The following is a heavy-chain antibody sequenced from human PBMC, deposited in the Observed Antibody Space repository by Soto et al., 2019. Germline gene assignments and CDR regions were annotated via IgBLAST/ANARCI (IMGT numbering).Heavy chain of an antibody. CDR2: NGPNNGDT. CDR3: GRGRSGELGVFY. CDR1: GYTFTGPY. Sequence: QVQLVQSGAEVKKSGASVKVSCKASGYTFTGPYNHWVRQAPGQRPEWMGENGPNNGDTKSTQKFQGRVTMTRDTAITTVYMELTNLSPDDTAVYYGGRGRSGELGVFYWGQGTLVTVYS. J-gene: IGHJ4*02. D-gene: IGHD1-7*01. V-gene: IGHV1-2*02.